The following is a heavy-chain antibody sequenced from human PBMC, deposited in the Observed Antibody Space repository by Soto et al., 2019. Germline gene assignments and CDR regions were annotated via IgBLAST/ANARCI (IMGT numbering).Heavy chain of an antibody. CDR1: GGSISSYY. J-gene: IGHJ6*02. Sequence: SETLSLTCTVSGGSISSYYWSWIRQPPGKGLEWIGEINHSGSTNYNPSLKSRVTISVDTSKNQFSLKLSSVTAADTAVYYCARDPSIVLVPAATYYYYYYGMDVWGQGTTVTVSS. D-gene: IGHD2-2*01. V-gene: IGHV4-34*01. CDR3: ARDPSIVLVPAATYYYYYYGMDV. CDR2: INHSGST.